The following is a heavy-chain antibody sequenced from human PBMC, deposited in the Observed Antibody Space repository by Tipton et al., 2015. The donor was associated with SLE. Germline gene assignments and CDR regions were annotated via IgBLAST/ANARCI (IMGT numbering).Heavy chain of an antibody. V-gene: IGHV3-30*04. J-gene: IGHJ1*01. CDR3: ARTADCSSTSCYTGGGYFQH. Sequence: QLVQSGGGVVQPGRSLRLSCAASGFTFSSYAMHWVRQAPGKGLEWVAVISYDGSNKYYADSVKGRFTISRDNSKNTLYLQMNSLRVEDTAVYYCARTADCSSTSCYTGGGYFQHWGQGTLVTVSS. CDR2: ISYDGSNK. CDR1: GFTFSSYA. D-gene: IGHD2-2*02.